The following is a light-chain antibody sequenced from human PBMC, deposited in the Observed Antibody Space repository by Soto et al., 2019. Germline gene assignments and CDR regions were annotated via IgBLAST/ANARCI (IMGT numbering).Light chain of an antibody. Sequence: IQMTQSPSSLSASVGDRVTLTCQASHDIRDHLNWYQQKPGKPPKLLIYHASNLQTGVPSRFRGRGSGPDFTLTISRLKPQDIATYFRHHYDNLSPTLGPGTKVHIK. CDR2: HAS. J-gene: IGKJ3*01. CDR1: HDIRDH. CDR3: HHYDNLSPT. V-gene: IGKV1-33*01.